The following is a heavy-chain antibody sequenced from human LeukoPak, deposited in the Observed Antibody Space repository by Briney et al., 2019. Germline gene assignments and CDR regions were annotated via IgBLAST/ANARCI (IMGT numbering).Heavy chain of an antibody. V-gene: IGHV3-74*01. Sequence: PGGSLRLSCAASGFSFSNYWMHWVRQAPGKGLVWVSRISSDGITITYADSVKGRFTISRDNAKNTLYLQMNSLRAEDTAVYYCLRDLNWSLDQWGQGTLVTVSS. D-gene: IGHD1-20*01. CDR1: GFSFSNYW. CDR3: LRDLNWSLDQ. CDR2: ISSDGITI. J-gene: IGHJ4*02.